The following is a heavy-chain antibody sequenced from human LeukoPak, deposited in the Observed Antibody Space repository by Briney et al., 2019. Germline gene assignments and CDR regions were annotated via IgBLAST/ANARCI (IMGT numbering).Heavy chain of an antibody. CDR3: ARVAVAFYLDV. V-gene: IGHV4-59*01. J-gene: IGHJ6*02. Sequence: SETLSLTCTVSGGSLSSYYWSWIRQPPGKGLEWIGYIYYSGSTNYNPSLKSRVTISVDTSKNQFSLKLSSVTAADTAVYYCARVAVAFYLDVRGQGTTVTVSS. CDR2: IYYSGST. D-gene: IGHD6-19*01. CDR1: GGSLSSYY.